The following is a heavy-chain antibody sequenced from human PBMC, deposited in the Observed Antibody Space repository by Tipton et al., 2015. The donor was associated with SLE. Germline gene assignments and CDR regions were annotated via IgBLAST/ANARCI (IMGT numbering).Heavy chain of an antibody. J-gene: IGHJ4*02. CDR1: GGSISTYY. D-gene: IGHD3-22*01. CDR2: IYTSGST. CDR3: ARDLGYYDTNEYSSLFDY. Sequence: TLSLTCNVSGGSISTYYWNWIRQPAGMGLEWIGRIYTSGSTNYNPSLKSRVTISVNTSKNQFSLRLASVTAADTAVYYCARDLGYYDTNEYSSLFDYWGQGTLVTVSS. V-gene: IGHV4-4*07.